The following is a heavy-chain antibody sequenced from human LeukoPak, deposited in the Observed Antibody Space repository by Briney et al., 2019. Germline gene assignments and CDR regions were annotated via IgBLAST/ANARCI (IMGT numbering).Heavy chain of an antibody. Sequence: ASVTLRCTAPGYTLTGNYIRWVRQAPGQGLEWMGWINPSSGVTKYAQKFQDRATTTRDTAISTAYMELSRLRSDDTAVYYCARDYSSSADWFDPWGHRTLVTVSS. CDR3: ARDYSSSADWFDP. J-gene: IGHJ5*02. V-gene: IGHV1-2*02. CDR2: INPSSGVT. CDR1: GYTLTGNY. D-gene: IGHD6-13*01.